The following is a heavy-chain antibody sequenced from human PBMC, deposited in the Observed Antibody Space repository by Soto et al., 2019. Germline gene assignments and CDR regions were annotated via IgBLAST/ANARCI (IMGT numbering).Heavy chain of an antibody. D-gene: IGHD3-3*01. V-gene: IGHV3-21*01. Sequence: LRLSCAASGFTFSSYSMNWVRQAPGKGLEWVSSISSSSSYIYYADSVKGRFTISRDNAKNSLYLQMNSLRAEDTAVYYCARGNSTYYDFWSRVLYYSTTEHYYGMDVWGQGTTVTVSS. J-gene: IGHJ6*02. CDR1: GFTFSSYS. CDR2: ISSSSSYI. CDR3: ARGNSTYYDFWSRVLYYSTTEHYYGMDV.